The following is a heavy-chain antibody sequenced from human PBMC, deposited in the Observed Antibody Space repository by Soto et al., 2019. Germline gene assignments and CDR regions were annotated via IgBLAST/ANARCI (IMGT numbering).Heavy chain of an antibody. CDR1: GFTFDDYA. V-gene: IGHV3-9*01. CDR3: VKDDSINWYSGHFRH. J-gene: IGHJ1*01. D-gene: IGHD6-13*01. Sequence: EVQLVEHGGGLVQPGRSLRLSCAASGFTFDDYAMHWVRQVPGKGLEWVSGINWNSGSIGYGDSVKGRFAISRDNAKNALHLQMNSLSAEDTAFYHFVKDDSINWYSGHFRHWGQGTLVTVSS. CDR2: INWNSGSI.